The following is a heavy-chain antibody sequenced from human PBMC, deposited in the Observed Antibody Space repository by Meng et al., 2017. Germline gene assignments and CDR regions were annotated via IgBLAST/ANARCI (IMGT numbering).Heavy chain of an antibody. D-gene: IGHD2-21*02. CDR1: GYTFTSYG. CDR3: ARDATYCGGDCYSL. Sequence: ASVKVSCKASGYTFTSYGISWVRQAPGQGLEWMGWISAYNGNTNYAQKLQGRVTRTTDTSTSTAYMELRSLRSDDTAVYYCARDATYCGGDCYSLWGQGTLVTVSS. J-gene: IGHJ4*02. V-gene: IGHV1-18*01. CDR2: ISAYNGNT.